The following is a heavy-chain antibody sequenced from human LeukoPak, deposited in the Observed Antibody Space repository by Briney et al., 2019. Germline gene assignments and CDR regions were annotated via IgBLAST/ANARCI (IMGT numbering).Heavy chain of an antibody. Sequence: PGGSLRLSCAASGFTVSSNYMSWVRQAPGKGLEWVAVISYDGGNKYYADSVKGRFTISRDNSKNTLYLQINSLRTEDTAIYYCARSTGSSSPTAYSYYYFMDLWGKGTTVTVSS. V-gene: IGHV3-30-3*01. CDR3: ARSTGSSSPTAYSYYYFMDL. CDR1: GFTVSSNY. J-gene: IGHJ6*03. CDR2: ISYDGGNK. D-gene: IGHD6-6*01.